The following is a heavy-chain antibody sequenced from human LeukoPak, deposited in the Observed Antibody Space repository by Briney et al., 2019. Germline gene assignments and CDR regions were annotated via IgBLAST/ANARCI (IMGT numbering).Heavy chain of an antibody. CDR1: GGSISSSSYY. V-gene: IGHV4-39*07. J-gene: IGHJ3*02. CDR3: ARFYSGYDYPDAFDI. CDR2: INHSGST. D-gene: IGHD5-12*01. Sequence: SETLSLTCTVSGGSISSSSYYWSWIRQPPGKGLEWIGEINHSGSTNYNPSLKSRVTISVDTSKNQFSLKLSSVTAADTAVYYCARFYSGYDYPDAFDIWGQGTMVTVSS.